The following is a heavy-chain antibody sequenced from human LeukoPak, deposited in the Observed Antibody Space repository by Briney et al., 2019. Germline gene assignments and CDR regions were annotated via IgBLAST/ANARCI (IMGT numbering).Heavy chain of an antibody. J-gene: IGHJ5*02. D-gene: IGHD4-23*01. CDR2: ISSSSSTI. CDR1: GFTFSSYS. Sequence: GGSLRLSCAASGFTFSSYSMNWVRQAPGKGLEWVSYISSSSSTIYYADSVKGRFTISRDNAKNSLYLQMNSLRAEDTAVYYCARDHPLDGGYHWGQGTLATVSS. CDR3: ARDHPLDGGYH. V-gene: IGHV3-48*01.